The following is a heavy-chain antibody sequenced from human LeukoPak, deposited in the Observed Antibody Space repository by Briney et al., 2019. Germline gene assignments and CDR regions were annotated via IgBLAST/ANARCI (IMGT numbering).Heavy chain of an antibody. Sequence: ASVTVSFKASGYTFTSYGISWVRQAPGQGLEWMGWISAYNGNTNYAQKLQGRVTMATDTSTSTAYMELRSLRSDDTAVYYCARDRDYSRWYFDLWGRGTLVTVSS. CDR2: ISAYNGNT. J-gene: IGHJ2*01. D-gene: IGHD2-15*01. CDR3: ARDRDYSRWYFDL. V-gene: IGHV1-18*01. CDR1: GYTFTSYG.